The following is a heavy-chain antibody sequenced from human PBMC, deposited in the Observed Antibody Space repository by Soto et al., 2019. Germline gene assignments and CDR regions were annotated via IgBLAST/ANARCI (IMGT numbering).Heavy chain of an antibody. V-gene: IGHV1-18*01. CDR1: GYPFTSYG. CDR3: ASLYYVDSGSFSKFDP. D-gene: IGHD3-10*01. J-gene: IGHJ5*02. Sequence: QVQLVPSGAEVKKPGASVTVSCKASGYPFTSYGISWVRQAPGQGLEWMGWLSAYNGNTNYAQKLRGRVTMTTDTSTSTAYMELRSLRSDDTAVYYCASLYYVDSGSFSKFDPWGQGTLVTVSS. CDR2: LSAYNGNT.